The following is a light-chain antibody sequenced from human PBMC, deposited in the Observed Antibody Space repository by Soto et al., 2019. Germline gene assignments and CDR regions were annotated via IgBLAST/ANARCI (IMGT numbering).Light chain of an antibody. J-gene: IGLJ1*01. CDR2: TNN. Sequence: QSVLTQPPSVSGAPGQRVTISCTGSNSNIGAGYDVHWYLQLPGTAPKLLVYTNNNRPSGVPDRFSGSKSGTSASLAITGLQAEDEADYYCQSYDSSLSAYVFGNGTKVTVL. CDR3: QSYDSSLSAYV. CDR1: NSNIGAGYD. V-gene: IGLV1-40*01.